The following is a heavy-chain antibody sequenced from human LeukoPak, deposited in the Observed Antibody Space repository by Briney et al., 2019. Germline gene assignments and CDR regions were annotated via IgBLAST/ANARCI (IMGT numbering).Heavy chain of an antibody. CDR1: GYTFTSYG. D-gene: IGHD3-3*01. CDR2: ISAYNGNT. CDR3: ARDAYYDFWSGYLNYYYYMDV. V-gene: IGHV1-18*01. Sequence: ASVKVSCKASGYTFTSYGISWVRQAPGQGLEWMGWISAYNGNTNYAQKLQGRVTMTTDTSTSTAYMELRSLRSDDTAVYYCARDAYYDFWSGYLNYYYYMDVWGKGTTVTVSS. J-gene: IGHJ6*03.